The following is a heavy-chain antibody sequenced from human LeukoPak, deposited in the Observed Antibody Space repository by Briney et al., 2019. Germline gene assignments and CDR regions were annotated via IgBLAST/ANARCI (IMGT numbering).Heavy chain of an antibody. V-gene: IGHV3-7*01. Sequence: GGSLRLSCAASGFSFSTNWMAWDRQAPGKGLEWVGNIRGDGSAKFYGGSVKGRFTISGDNSQNTLYLQMDSLRPEDTAVYYCASSHDSSGNDWGQGTLVTVSS. D-gene: IGHD3-22*01. CDR3: ASSHDSSGND. J-gene: IGHJ4*02. CDR2: IRGDGSAK. CDR1: GFSFSTNW.